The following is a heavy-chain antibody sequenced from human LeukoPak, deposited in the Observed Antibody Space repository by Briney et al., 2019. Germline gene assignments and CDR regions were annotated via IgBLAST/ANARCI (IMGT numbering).Heavy chain of an antibody. Sequence: ASVKVSCKVSGYTLTELSMHWVRQAPGKGLEWMGGFDPEDGETIYAQKFQGRVTMTEDTPTDTAYMELSSLRSEDTAVYYCATYSSSWYYFDYWGQGTLVTVSS. CDR2: FDPEDGET. CDR3: ATYSSSWYYFDY. CDR1: GYTLTELS. V-gene: IGHV1-24*01. J-gene: IGHJ4*02. D-gene: IGHD6-13*01.